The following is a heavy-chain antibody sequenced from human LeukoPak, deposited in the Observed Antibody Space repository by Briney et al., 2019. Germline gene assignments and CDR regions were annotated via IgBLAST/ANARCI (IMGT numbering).Heavy chain of an antibody. Sequence: GGSLRLSCATSGFTFSNYWMHWVRQAPGKGLVWVSHINNDGTSTSYADSVKGRFTISRDNSKNTLYLQMNSLRAEDTAVYYCAKDGERDYYDSSGYFDYWGQGTLVTVSS. J-gene: IGHJ4*02. CDR1: GFTFSNYW. D-gene: IGHD3-22*01. CDR3: AKDGERDYYDSSGYFDY. CDR2: INNDGTST. V-gene: IGHV3-74*01.